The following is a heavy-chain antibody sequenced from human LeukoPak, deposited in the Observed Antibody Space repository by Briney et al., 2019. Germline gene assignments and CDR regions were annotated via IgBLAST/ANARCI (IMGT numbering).Heavy chain of an antibody. V-gene: IGHV3-30*02. CDR2: IRYDGSNK. J-gene: IGHJ4*02. D-gene: IGHD6-25*01. CDR3: AKDASQAAYYFDY. CDR1: GFTFSSYA. Sequence: GGSLRLSCAASGFTFSSYAMHWVRQAPGKGLEWVAFIRYDGSNKYYADSVKGRFTISRDNSKNTLYLQMNSLRAEDTAVYYCAKDASQAAYYFDYWGQGTLVTVSS.